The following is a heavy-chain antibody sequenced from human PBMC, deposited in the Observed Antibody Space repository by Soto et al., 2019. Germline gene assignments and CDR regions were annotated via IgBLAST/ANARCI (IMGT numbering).Heavy chain of an antibody. CDR3: TRDWYGLGRN. CDR2: IYADGRT. V-gene: IGHV3-53*01. Sequence: EVQLVESGGGLIQPGGSLRLSCVVSGFSVSDNYLTWVRQAPGKGLECVAVIYADGRTYYTAYVMGGFTLYRDNSKNTMYLQLNSLRVEDTAMYFCTRDWYGLGRNWGQGTLVSVSS. J-gene: IGHJ4*02. D-gene: IGHD3-10*01. CDR1: GFSVSDNY.